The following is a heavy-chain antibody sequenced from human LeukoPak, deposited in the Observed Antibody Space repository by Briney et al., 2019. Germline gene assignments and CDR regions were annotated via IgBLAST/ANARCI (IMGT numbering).Heavy chain of an antibody. V-gene: IGHV4-61*02. CDR2: ISSSGST. Sequence: SETLSLTCTVSGDSISSGDYYWSWIRQPAGKGLEWIGRISSSGSTNYNPSLKSRVTISVDTSKNQFSLKLSSVTAADTAVYFCARGPYSYDSSGAFDIWGQGTMVTASP. CDR3: ARGPYSYDSSGAFDI. J-gene: IGHJ3*02. CDR1: GDSISSGDYY. D-gene: IGHD3-22*01.